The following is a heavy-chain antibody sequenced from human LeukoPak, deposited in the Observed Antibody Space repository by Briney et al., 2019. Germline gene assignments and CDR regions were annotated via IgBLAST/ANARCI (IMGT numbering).Heavy chain of an antibody. V-gene: IGHV4-59*01. J-gene: IGHJ4*02. CDR1: GGSISSYY. CDR2: IYYSGST. Sequence: SETLSLTCTVSGGSISSYYWSWIRQPPGKGLEWIGYIYYSGSTNYNPSLKSRVTISVDTSKNQFSLKLSSVTAADTAVYHCARDQNFGYWGQGTLVTVSS. CDR3: ARDQNFGY.